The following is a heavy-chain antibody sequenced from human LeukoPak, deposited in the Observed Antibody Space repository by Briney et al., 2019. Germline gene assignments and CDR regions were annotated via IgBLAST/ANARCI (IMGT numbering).Heavy chain of an antibody. V-gene: IGHV4-59*01. Sequence: SETLSLTCAVYGGSFSGYYWSWIRQPPGKGLEWIGYIYYSGSTNYNPSLKSRVTISVDTSKNQFSLKLSSVTAADTAVYYCARASTTTLDYWGQGTLVTVSS. CDR1: GGSFSGYY. CDR2: IYYSGST. CDR3: ARASTTTLDY. J-gene: IGHJ4*02. D-gene: IGHD1-1*01.